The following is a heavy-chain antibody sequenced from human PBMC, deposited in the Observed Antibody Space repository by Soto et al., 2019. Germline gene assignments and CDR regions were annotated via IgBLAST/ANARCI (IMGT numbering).Heavy chain of an antibody. CDR3: ARDPLYCSGSFCAASYNWFDP. V-gene: IGHV1-8*01. CDR2: MNPNSGNT. D-gene: IGHD2-15*01. J-gene: IGHJ5*02. CDR1: GYTFTSYD. Sequence: ASVKVSCKASGYTFTSYDINWVRQATGQGLEWMGWMNPNSGNTGYAQKFQGRVTMTRNTSISTAYMELSGLTSADTAVYFCARDPLYCSGSFCAASYNWFDPWGQGTLVTVSS.